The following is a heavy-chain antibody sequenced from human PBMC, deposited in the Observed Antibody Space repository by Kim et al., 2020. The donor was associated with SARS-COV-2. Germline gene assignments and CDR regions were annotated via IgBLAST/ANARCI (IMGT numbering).Heavy chain of an antibody. D-gene: IGHD3-10*01. CDR3: ARVLSIGGYSARAYFDY. CDR2: ISAYNGNT. J-gene: IGHJ4*02. CDR1: GYTFTSYG. Sequence: ASVKVSCKASGYTFTSYGISWVRQAPGQGLEWMGWISAYNGNTNYAQKLQGRVTMTTDTSTSTAYMELRSLRSDDTAVYYCARVLSIGGYSARAYFDYWGQGTLVTVSS. V-gene: IGHV1-18*01.